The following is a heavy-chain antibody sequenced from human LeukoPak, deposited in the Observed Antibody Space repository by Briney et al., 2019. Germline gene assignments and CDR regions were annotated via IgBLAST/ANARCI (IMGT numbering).Heavy chain of an antibody. CDR3: ARDLRREWELHNYFDY. CDR2: ISSSSSYI. D-gene: IGHD1-26*01. J-gene: IGHJ4*02. V-gene: IGHV3-21*01. Sequence: PGGSLRLSCAASGFTFNSYSMNWVRQAPGKGLEWVSSISSSSSYIYYADSVKGRFTISRDNAKNSLYLQMNSLRAECTAVYYCARDLRREWELHNYFDYWGQGTLVTVSS. CDR1: GFTFNSYS.